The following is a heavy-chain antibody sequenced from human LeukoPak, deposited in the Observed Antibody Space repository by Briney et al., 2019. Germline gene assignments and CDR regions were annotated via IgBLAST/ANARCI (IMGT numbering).Heavy chain of an antibody. Sequence: ASVKVSCKASGYTFTSYDINWVRQATGQGLEWMGWMNPNSGNTGYAQKFQGRVTMTRNTYISTAYMELSSLRSEDTAVYYCARLSVDTAMAFDYWGQGTLVTVSS. CDR2: MNPNSGNT. CDR1: GYTFTSYD. V-gene: IGHV1-8*01. D-gene: IGHD5-18*01. CDR3: ARLSVDTAMAFDY. J-gene: IGHJ4*02.